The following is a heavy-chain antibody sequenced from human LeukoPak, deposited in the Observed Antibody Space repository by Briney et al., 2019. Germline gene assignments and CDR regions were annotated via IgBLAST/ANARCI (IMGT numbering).Heavy chain of an antibody. D-gene: IGHD2-2*02. Sequence: GEFLKISCKGSGYSFTSYWIGWVRQMPGKGLEWMGIIYPGDSDTRYSPSFQGQVTISADKSISTAYLQWSSLKASDTAMYYCARHRDCSSTSCYTPNDAFDIWGQGTMVTVSS. CDR2: IYPGDSDT. CDR1: GYSFTSYW. J-gene: IGHJ3*02. V-gene: IGHV5-51*01. CDR3: ARHRDCSSTSCYTPNDAFDI.